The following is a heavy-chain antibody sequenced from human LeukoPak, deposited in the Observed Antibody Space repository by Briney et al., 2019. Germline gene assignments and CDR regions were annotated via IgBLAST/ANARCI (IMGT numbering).Heavy chain of an antibody. CDR2: INHSGST. V-gene: IGHV4-34*01. Sequence: PSETLSLTCAVYGGSFSGYYWSWIRQPPGKGLEWIGEINHSGSTNYNPSLKSRVTISVDTSKNQFSLKLSSVTAADTAVYYCASVGTTVVPWVRIGYWGQGTLVTVSS. J-gene: IGHJ4*02. CDR3: ASVGTTVVPWVRIGY. CDR1: GGSFSGYY. D-gene: IGHD4-23*01.